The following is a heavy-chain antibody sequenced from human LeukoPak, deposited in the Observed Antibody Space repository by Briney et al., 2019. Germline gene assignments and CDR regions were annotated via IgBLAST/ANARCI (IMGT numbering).Heavy chain of an antibody. J-gene: IGHJ4*02. V-gene: IGHV1-69*04. CDR3: ASDRYRQLATGTLDS. Sequence: ASVKVSCKASGGTFNNYAISWVRQAPGQGLEWMGRIIPTLGIANYAQIFQGRVTITADKSTSTAYMEISGLGSEDSAIFYCASDRYRQLATGTLDSWGQGTLVSVSS. D-gene: IGHD3-16*02. CDR1: GGTFNNYA. CDR2: IIPTLGIA.